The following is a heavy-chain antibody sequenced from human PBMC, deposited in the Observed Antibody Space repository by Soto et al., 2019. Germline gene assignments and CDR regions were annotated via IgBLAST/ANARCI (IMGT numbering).Heavy chain of an antibody. Sequence: QVPLQESGPGLVRPPQTLSLTCTVSGGSISSGSYFWSWIRQHPGKGLEWIGYIYYSGTTYYNPSLKSRVSMSADTSKNQFSLKLSSVTAADTAVYYCARGMVQQGDYGEVYYYYPLDVWGQGTTVTVSS. CDR1: GGSISSGSYF. J-gene: IGHJ6*02. CDR3: ARGMVQQGDYGEVYYYYPLDV. CDR2: IYYSGTT. D-gene: IGHD4-17*01. V-gene: IGHV4-31*03.